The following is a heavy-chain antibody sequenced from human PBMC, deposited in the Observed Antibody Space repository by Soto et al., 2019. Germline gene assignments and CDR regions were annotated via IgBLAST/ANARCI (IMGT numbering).Heavy chain of an antibody. CDR1: GGSISSCY. D-gene: IGHD3-10*01. J-gene: IGHJ5*02. V-gene: IGHV4-59*01. CDR3: AREVRGVIGYHLAP. Sequence: PSETLSLTCTVSGGSISSCYWSWIRQPPGKGLEWIGYIYYSGSTNYNPSLKSRVTISVDTSKNQFSLKLSSVTAADTAVYYCAREVRGVIGYHLAPWGQGTLVTVSS. CDR2: IYYSGST.